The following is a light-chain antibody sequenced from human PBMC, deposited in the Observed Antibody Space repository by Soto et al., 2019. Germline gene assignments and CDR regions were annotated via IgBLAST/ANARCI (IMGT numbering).Light chain of an antibody. CDR3: QHYYGTSPIT. CDR1: QTIYSN. Sequence: IVMTQSPATLSVSPGERATLSCRAGQTIYSNVAWYQQRPGQAPRLLIYRASTRATGVPDRFSGSGSGTDFTLTISRLEPEDFALYYCQHYYGTSPITFGQGTRLEI. J-gene: IGKJ5*01. CDR2: RAS. V-gene: IGKV3-15*01.